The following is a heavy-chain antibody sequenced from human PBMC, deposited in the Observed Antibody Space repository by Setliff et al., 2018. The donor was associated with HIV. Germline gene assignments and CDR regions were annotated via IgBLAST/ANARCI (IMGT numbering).Heavy chain of an antibody. D-gene: IGHD1-26*01. CDR2: VDPEDGET. J-gene: IGHJ4*02. Sequence: WASVKVSCKASGYTFTNYFMHWVRQAPGEGLEWVGRVDPEDGETRYAMKFQGSVTISADTSTDTTYLSLTSLRSQDTAVYYCATVRIVGATEFDYWGQGTVVTVPQ. V-gene: IGHV1-69-2*01. CDR3: ATVRIVGATEFDY. CDR1: GYTFTNYF.